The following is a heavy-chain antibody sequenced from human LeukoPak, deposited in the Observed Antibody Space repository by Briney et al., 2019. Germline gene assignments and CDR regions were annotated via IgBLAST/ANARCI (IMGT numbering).Heavy chain of an antibody. CDR3: ARDGFTVGYYYDSSGYYFIDY. D-gene: IGHD3-22*01. CDR2: IIPILGIA. V-gene: IGHV1-69*04. CDR1: GGTFSSYA. J-gene: IGHJ4*02. Sequence: GASVKVSCKASGGTFSSYAISWVRQAPGQGLEWMGRIIPILGIANYAQKFQGRVTITADKSTSTAYMELSSLRSEGTAVYYCARDGFTVGYYYDSSGYYFIDYWGQGTLVTVSS.